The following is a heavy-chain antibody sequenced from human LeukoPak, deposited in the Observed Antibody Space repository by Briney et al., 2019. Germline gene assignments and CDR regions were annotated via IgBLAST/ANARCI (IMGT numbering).Heavy chain of an antibody. CDR1: GGSISSSSYY. V-gene: IGHV4-39*01. D-gene: IGHD3-22*01. CDR2: IYYSGST. J-gene: IGHJ4*02. CDR3: ASHLLQDSSGYPPYYFDY. Sequence: SETLSLTCTVSGGSISSSSYYWGWIRQPPGKGLEWIGSIYYSGSTYYNPSLKSQVTISVDTSKNQFSLKLSSVTAADTAVYYCASHLLQDSSGYPPYYFDYWGQGTLVTVSS.